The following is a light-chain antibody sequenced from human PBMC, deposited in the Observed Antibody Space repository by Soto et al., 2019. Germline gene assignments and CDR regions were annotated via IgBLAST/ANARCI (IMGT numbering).Light chain of an antibody. CDR3: QQYNNWLGT. CDR1: QSISDT. J-gene: IGKJ5*01. Sequence: EIVMTQSPATLSVSPGGRATLSCRASQSISDTLAWYQQKPGQAPRLLIYGASTRATGIPARFSGSGSGTEFTLTISSLQSEDFAVYYCQQYNNWLGTFGQGTRLEIK. CDR2: GAS. V-gene: IGKV3-15*01.